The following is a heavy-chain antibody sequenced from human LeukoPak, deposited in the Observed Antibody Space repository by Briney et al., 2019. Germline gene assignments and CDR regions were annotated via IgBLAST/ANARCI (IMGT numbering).Heavy chain of an antibody. D-gene: IGHD6-19*01. CDR1: GFIFSNYA. Sequence: SGGSLRLSCAASGFIFSNYAVSWVRQVPGRGLEWVSTISSRGDSTYVADSVKGRFTISRDNSKNSFYLQMSPVRAEDTAVYYCVKGPRPDIAVAHTVENWGQGTLVTVSA. V-gene: IGHV3-23*01. J-gene: IGHJ4*02. CDR2: ISSRGDST. CDR3: VKGPRPDIAVAHTVEN.